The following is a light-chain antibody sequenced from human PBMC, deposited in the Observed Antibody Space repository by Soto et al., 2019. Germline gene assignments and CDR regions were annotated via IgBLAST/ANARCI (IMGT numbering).Light chain of an antibody. CDR1: QTINNL. CDR2: KAS. V-gene: IGKV1-5*03. J-gene: IGKJ4*01. Sequence: DIQMTQSPSTLSASVGDRVSITCRASQTINNLMAWYQQKPGQAPKLLIYKASNLETGVPSRFSGRGSGKEFTLNISSLQPDDFANYYCQKSSSYPLLTLGGGTKVDIK. CDR3: QKSSSYPLLT.